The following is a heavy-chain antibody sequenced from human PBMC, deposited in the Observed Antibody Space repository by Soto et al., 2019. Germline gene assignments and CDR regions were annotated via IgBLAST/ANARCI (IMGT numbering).Heavy chain of an antibody. CDR1: GFTFSSYA. CDR2: ISGSGGST. CDR3: AKDYECELLSFEGY. D-gene: IGHD1-26*01. Sequence: EVQLLESGGGLVQPGGSLRLSCAASGFTFSSYAMSWVRQAPGKGLEWVSAISGSGGSTYYADSVKGRFTISRDNSKKTLYLQMNSLRAEDTAVYYCAKDYECELLSFEGYWGQGTLVTVSS. V-gene: IGHV3-23*01. J-gene: IGHJ4*02.